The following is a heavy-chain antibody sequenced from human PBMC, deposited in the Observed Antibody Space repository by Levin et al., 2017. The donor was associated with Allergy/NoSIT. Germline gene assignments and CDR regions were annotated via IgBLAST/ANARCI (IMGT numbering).Heavy chain of an antibody. CDR1: GTSLSSWY. D-gene: IGHD2-2*01. Sequence: SQTLSLTCSVSGTSLSSWYWSWIRQPAGKGLEWIGRIHTTGGTSYTSSLQSRVTISVDASNNQFSLKLTSMTAADTAVYYCAKYGVVPSAHFDSWGQGTLVIVSS. J-gene: IGHJ4*02. V-gene: IGHV4-59*10. CDR3: AKYGVVPSAHFDS. CDR2: IHTTGGT.